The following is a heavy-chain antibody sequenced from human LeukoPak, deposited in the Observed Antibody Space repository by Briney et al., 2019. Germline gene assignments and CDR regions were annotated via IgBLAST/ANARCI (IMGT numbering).Heavy chain of an antibody. CDR3: ARDRISGGYQDY. CDR1: GFTFSICA. Sequence: GGTLRLSCAASGFTFSICAMTWVRQAPGKGLEWVSTITGSGGSTYYADSVRGRFTISRDNSNNTLYLQMNSLRADDTAIYYCARDRISGGYQDYWGQGTLVTVSS. V-gene: IGHV3-23*01. CDR2: ITGSGGST. D-gene: IGHD1-26*01. J-gene: IGHJ4*02.